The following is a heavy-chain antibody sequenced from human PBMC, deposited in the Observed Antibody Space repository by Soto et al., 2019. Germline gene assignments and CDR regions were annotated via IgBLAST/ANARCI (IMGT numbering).Heavy chain of an antibody. J-gene: IGHJ4*02. V-gene: IGHV3-53*01. Sequence: EVQLVESGGGLIQPGGSLRLSCAVSGFTVSNNYMSWVRQAPGKGLEGVSVIYSGGYTAYGDSVKGRFTISRDNSKNTLSLQKNVLCGASGAVNYSGTHPGGGGYWGQGTLVTVSS. D-gene: IGHD3-10*01. CDR2: IYSGGYT. CDR1: GFTVSNNY. CDR3: GTHPGGGGY.